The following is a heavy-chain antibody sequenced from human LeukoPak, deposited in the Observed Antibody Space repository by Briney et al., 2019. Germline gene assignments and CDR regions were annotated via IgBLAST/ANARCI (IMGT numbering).Heavy chain of an antibody. CDR3: ARALSGSYYNAFDI. CDR1: GFTFSNYA. Sequence: PGGSLRLPCAASGFTFSNYAMHWVRQAPGKGLEWVAVTSYDGSNKDYADSVKGRFTISRDNSKNTLYLQMNSLRAEDTAVYYCARALSGSYYNAFDIWGQGTMVTVSS. D-gene: IGHD1-26*01. V-gene: IGHV3-30-3*01. CDR2: TSYDGSNK. J-gene: IGHJ3*02.